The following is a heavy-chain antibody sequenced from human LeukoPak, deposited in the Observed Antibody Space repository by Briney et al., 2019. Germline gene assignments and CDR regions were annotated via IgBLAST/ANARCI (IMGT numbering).Heavy chain of an antibody. CDR3: TSRAARPFDY. CDR2: IRSKANSYAT. V-gene: IGHV3-73*01. Sequence: GGSLRLSCAASGFTFSGSAMHWVRQASGKGLEWVGRIRSKANSYATAYAASVKGRFTISRDDSKNTAYLQMNSLKTEDTAVYYCTSRAARPFDYWGQGTLVTVSS. CDR1: GFTFSGSA. J-gene: IGHJ4*02. D-gene: IGHD6-6*01.